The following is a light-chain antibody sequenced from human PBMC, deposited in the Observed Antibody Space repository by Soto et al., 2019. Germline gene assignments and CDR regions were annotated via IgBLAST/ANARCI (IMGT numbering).Light chain of an antibody. Sequence: DIPMTQSPSPLSGSVGDRVTITGRVSQTISSWLAWYQQKPGKAPKLLIYKASTLKSGVPSRFSGSGSGTEFTLTISSLQPDDFATYYCQHYNSSSEAFGQGTKVDIK. V-gene: IGKV1-5*03. CDR3: QHYNSSSEA. CDR1: QTISSW. CDR2: KAS. J-gene: IGKJ1*01.